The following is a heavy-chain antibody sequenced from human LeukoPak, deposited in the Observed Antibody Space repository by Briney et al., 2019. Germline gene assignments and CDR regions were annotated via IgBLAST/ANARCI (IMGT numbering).Heavy chain of an antibody. J-gene: IGHJ6*04. V-gene: IGHV1-69*06. CDR1: GGTFTSYA. Sequence: SVKVSCKASGGTFTSYAISWVRQAPGQGLEWMGGIIPIFGTANYAQKFQGRVTITADKSTSTAYMELSSLRSEDTAVYYCARDALGIYTSYYYGMDVWGKGTTVTVSS. D-gene: IGHD4-11*01. CDR3: ARDALGIYTSYYYGMDV. CDR2: IIPIFGTA.